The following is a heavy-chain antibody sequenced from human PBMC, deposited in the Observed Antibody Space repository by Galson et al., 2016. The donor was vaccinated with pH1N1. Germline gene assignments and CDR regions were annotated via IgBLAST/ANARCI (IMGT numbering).Heavy chain of an antibody. CDR3: ARRGVFTSDAFHV. Sequence: TLSLTCTVSGDSISTGTYYWSWIRQPAGKGLEWLGRISTRGSTTYNPSPKSRVTISVDTSKNQFPLRLSSVTATDTALYYCARRGVFTSDAFHVWGQGTMATVSS. J-gene: IGHJ3*01. CDR1: GDSISTGTYY. CDR2: ISTRGST. D-gene: IGHD3-16*01. V-gene: IGHV4-61*02.